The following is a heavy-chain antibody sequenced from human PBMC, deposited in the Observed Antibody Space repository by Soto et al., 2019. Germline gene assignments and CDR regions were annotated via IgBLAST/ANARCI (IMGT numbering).Heavy chain of an antibody. CDR2: IIPIFGTA. D-gene: IGHD6-19*01. CDR1: GGTFSSYA. J-gene: IGHJ6*02. Sequence: ASVKVSCKASGGTFSSYAISWVRQAPGQGLEWMGGIIPIFGTANYAQKFQDRVTITADESTSTAYMELSSLRSEDTAVYYCARGFKQWLVRYYYYGMDVWGQGTTVTVSS. V-gene: IGHV1-69*13. CDR3: ARGFKQWLVRYYYYGMDV.